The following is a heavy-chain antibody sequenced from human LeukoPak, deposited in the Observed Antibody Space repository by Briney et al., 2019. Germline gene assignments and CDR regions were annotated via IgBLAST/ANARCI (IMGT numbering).Heavy chain of an antibody. V-gene: IGHV3-53*01. CDR2: TYSDSNT. Sequence: PGGSLRLSCAASGFTVSSNYMGWVRQTPGKGLEWVSITYSDSNTNYADSVKGRFTISRDNAKNSLFLQMNSLRDEDTAVYYCARPSAVTLDYWGLGTLVTVSS. D-gene: IGHD4-17*01. CDR3: ARPSAVTLDY. CDR1: GFTVSSNY. J-gene: IGHJ4*02.